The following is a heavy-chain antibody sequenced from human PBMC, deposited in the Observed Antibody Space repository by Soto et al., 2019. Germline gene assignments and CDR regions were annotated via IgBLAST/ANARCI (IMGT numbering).Heavy chain of an antibody. V-gene: IGHV4-59*11. CDR1: GGSISNHY. D-gene: IGHD7-27*01. Sequence: QVQLQESRPGLVKPSETLSLTCTVSGGSISNHYWRWIRQPPGKGLEWIGYIYYNRNTNYNPPLKSRVTMSVDTSKNQISLKLSSVTAADTAVYYCTRANWYSEYWGQGTLVTVSS. CDR2: IYYNRNT. CDR3: TRANWYSEY. J-gene: IGHJ4*02.